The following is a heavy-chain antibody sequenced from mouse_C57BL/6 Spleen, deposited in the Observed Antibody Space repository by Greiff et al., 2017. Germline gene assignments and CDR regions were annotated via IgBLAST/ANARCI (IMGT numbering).Heavy chain of an antibody. CDR2: IYPGSGST. J-gene: IGHJ3*01. CDR3: ARGYDYDRAWFAY. Sequence: QVQLQQPGAELVKPGASVKMSCKASGYTFTSYWITWVKQRPGQGLEWIGDIYPGSGSTNYNEKFKSKATLTVDTSSSTAYMQLSSLTSEDSAVYYCARGYDYDRAWFAYWGQGTLVTVSA. V-gene: IGHV1-55*01. D-gene: IGHD2-4*01. CDR1: GYTFTSYW.